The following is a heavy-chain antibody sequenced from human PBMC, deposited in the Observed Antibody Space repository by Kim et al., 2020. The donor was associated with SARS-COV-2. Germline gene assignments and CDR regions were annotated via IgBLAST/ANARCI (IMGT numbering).Heavy chain of an antibody. CDR2: IWYDGSNK. V-gene: IGHV3-33*01. J-gene: IGHJ6*02. D-gene: IGHD6-13*01. CDR3: ARDNDVSSWGRGMDV. Sequence: GGSLRLSCAASGFTFSSYGMHWVRQAPGKGLEWVAVIWYDGSNKYYADSVKGRLTISRDNSKNTLYLQTNSLRAEDTAGYYCARDNDVSSWGRGMDVWG. CDR1: GFTFSSYG.